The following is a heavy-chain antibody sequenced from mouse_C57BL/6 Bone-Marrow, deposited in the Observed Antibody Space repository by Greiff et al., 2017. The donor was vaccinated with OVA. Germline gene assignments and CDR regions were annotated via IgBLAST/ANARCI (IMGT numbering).Heavy chain of an antibody. CDR1: GYTFTDYN. Sequence: EVQLQQSGPELVKPGASVKMSCKASGYTFTDYNMHWVKQSHGKSLEWIGYINPNNGGTSYNQKFKGKATLTVNKSSSTAYMELRSLTSEDSAVYYCARQLRLRLAWFAYWGQGTLVTVSA. J-gene: IGHJ3*01. D-gene: IGHD3-2*02. CDR3: ARQLRLRLAWFAY. CDR2: INPNNGGT. V-gene: IGHV1-22*01.